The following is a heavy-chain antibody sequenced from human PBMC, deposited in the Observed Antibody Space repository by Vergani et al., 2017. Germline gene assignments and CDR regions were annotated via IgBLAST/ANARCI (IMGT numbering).Heavy chain of an antibody. D-gene: IGHD3-9*01. CDR3: ARIRILTGYFDY. V-gene: IGHV2-5*01. CDR2: VYWNDDE. J-gene: IGHJ4*02. CDR1: GFSLTTGGEG. Sequence: QITLRESGPTLVKPTQTLTLTCTFSGFSLTTGGEGVGWIRQPPGRALEWLAFVYWNDDERYSPSLKSRVTITKDTSKNEVILTMTNMDPVDTATYYCARIRILTGYFDYWGQGTLVTVSS.